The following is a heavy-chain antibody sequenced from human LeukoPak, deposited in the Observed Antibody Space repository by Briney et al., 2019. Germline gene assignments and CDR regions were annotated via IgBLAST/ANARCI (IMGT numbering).Heavy chain of an antibody. Sequence: SVKVSCKASGGTFSSYAISWVRQAPGQGLEWMGRIIPILGIANYAQKFQGRVTITADKSTSTAYMELSSLRSEDTAVYYCARDWARIAVAGTGYYYYGMDVWGQGTTVTVSS. CDR2: IIPILGIA. J-gene: IGHJ6*02. D-gene: IGHD6-19*01. CDR3: ARDWARIAVAGTGYYYYGMDV. V-gene: IGHV1-69*04. CDR1: GGTFSSYA.